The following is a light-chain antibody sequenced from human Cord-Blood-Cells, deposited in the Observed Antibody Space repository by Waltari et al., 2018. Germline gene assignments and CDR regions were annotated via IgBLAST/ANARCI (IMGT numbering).Light chain of an antibody. CDR2: DAS. J-gene: IGKJ3*01. CDR1: QSVSSY. Sequence: EIVLTQSPATLSLSPGERATISCRASQSVSSYLAWYQQKPGQAPRLLIYDASNRATGIPARFSGSGSGTDFTRTISSLEPEDFAVYYCQQRSNWPLTFGPGTKVDIK. CDR3: QQRSNWPLT. V-gene: IGKV3-11*01.